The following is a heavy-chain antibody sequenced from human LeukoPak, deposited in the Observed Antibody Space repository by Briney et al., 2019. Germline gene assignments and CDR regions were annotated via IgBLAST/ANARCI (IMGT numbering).Heavy chain of an antibody. CDR3: ARYQTGTMFAV. Sequence: KPPETLSLTCSVSSGSISNYYWNWIRQPPGKGLEWIGTHSHSGSAYYNPSLRSRITMSLDTSENQLSLKLHSVTAADTAIYYCARYQTGTMFAVWGQGTLVTISS. CDR1: SGSISNYY. CDR2: HSHSGSA. J-gene: IGHJ4*02. V-gene: IGHV4-59*12. D-gene: IGHD1/OR15-1a*01.